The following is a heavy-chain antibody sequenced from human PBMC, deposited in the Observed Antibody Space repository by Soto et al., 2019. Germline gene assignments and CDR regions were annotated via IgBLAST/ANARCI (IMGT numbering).Heavy chain of an antibody. CDR2: ITRDGYNK. D-gene: IGHD6-6*01. CDR1: GFIFKNYA. J-gene: IGHJ4*02. Sequence: GGSLRLSCAGSGFIFKNYALNWVRQAPGKGLEGVASITRDGYNKYYADSVKGRFTISRDNSRDTLSLQMTALTIEDSSVYYCTKSSGGSSSVGMDYWGQGTRVTVSS. V-gene: IGHV3-30*04. CDR3: TKSSGGSSSVGMDY.